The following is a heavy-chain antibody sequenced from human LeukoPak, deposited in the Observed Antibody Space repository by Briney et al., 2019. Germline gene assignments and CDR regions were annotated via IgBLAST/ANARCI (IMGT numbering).Heavy chain of an antibody. CDR2: IYYSGST. J-gene: IGHJ6*03. Sequence: PSETLSLTCTVSGGSISSSSHYWGWIRQPPGKGLEWIGSIYYSGSTYYNPSLKSRVTISVDTSKNQSSLKLSSVTAADTAVYYCAREGPAAAGRYYYYYYYMDVWGKGTTVTVSS. V-gene: IGHV4-39*07. CDR3: AREGPAAAGRYYYYYYYMDV. D-gene: IGHD6-13*01. CDR1: GGSISSSSHY.